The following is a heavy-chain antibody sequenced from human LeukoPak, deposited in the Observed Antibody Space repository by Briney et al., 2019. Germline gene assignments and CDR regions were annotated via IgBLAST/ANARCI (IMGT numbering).Heavy chain of an antibody. Sequence: SETLSLTCAVSGGSFSGYYWSWVRQPPGKGLEWIGEINQSGSTNYNPSHKSRVTISVDTSKNQFSLKLISVTAADTAVHYCARGGHNWNSPPYNGMDVWGEGATVTVSS. CDR2: INQSGST. CDR1: GGSFSGYY. J-gene: IGHJ6*04. CDR3: ARGGHNWNSPPYNGMDV. V-gene: IGHV4-34*01. D-gene: IGHD1-7*01.